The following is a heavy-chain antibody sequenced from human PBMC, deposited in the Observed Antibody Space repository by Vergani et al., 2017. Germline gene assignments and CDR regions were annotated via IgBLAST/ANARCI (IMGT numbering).Heavy chain of an antibody. V-gene: IGHV4-30-4*08. CDR1: GGSISSGDYY. D-gene: IGHD3-22*01. Sequence: QVQLQESGPGLVKPSQTLSLTCTVSGGSISSGDYYWSWIRQPPGKGLEWIGYIYYSGSTYYNPSLKSRVTISVDTSKNQFSLKLSSVTAADTAVYYCARAGRQSGYYYDSSGYCAQGYVMDVWGQGP. J-gene: IGHJ6*02. CDR2: IYYSGST. CDR3: ARAGRQSGYYYDSSGYCAQGYVMDV.